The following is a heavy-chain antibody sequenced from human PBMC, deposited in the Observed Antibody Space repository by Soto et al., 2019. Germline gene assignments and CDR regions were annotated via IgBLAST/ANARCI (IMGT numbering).Heavy chain of an antibody. Sequence: LSLTCTVSSSPINSRYYWGWIRQTPVKGLEWVASIYHSGSTHYNPSLKSRATISVDTSNDQFPLRLSSLTAAVTAIYYGATNTSGRNCGYWGQRSQV. CDR1: SSPINSRYY. J-gene: IGHJ4*02. CDR2: IYHSGST. CDR3: ATNTSGRNCGY. V-gene: IGHV4-38-2*02. D-gene: IGHD2-21*01.